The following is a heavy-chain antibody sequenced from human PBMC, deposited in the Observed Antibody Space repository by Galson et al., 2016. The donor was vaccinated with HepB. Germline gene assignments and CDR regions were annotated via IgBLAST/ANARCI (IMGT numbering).Heavy chain of an antibody. Sequence: QSGAEVKKPGESLKISCKTSGYSFTNYWIGWVRHMPGKGLEWLGIISPGNSETRYSPSYQGQVTISVDMSISTVYLQWSSLKASDTGIYYCAKRASDLVGSPWVDPWGQGTLVTVSS. J-gene: IGHJ5*02. CDR1: GYSFTNYW. CDR2: ISPGNSET. V-gene: IGHV5-51*01. CDR3: AKRASDLVGSPWVDP. D-gene: IGHD6-25*01.